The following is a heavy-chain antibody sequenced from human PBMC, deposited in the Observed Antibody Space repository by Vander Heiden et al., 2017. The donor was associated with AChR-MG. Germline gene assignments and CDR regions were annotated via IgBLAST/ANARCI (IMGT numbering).Heavy chain of an antibody. J-gene: IGHJ4*02. D-gene: IGHD6-19*01. CDR2: IKQDGSEK. V-gene: IGHV3-7*01. CDR3: ARDPGGIAVAGSPSR. Sequence: EVQLVESGGGLVQPGGSLRLSCAASGFTFSSYWMGWVRQAPGKGLEWVANIKQDGSEKYYVDSVKGRFTISRDNAKNSLYLQMNSLRAEDTAVYYCARDPGGIAVAGSPSRWGQGTLVTVSS. CDR1: GFTFSSYW.